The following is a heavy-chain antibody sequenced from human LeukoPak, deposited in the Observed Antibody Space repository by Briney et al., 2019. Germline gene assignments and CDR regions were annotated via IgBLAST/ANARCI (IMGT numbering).Heavy chain of an antibody. V-gene: IGHV3-33*01. CDR3: ARDRVLHYFDY. J-gene: IGHJ4*02. Sequence: GGSLRLSCAASGFTSSSHGMHWVGKAPGKGLEGVAGKWFDGSDKYYADPVKGRFTISSDNSKNTLYLQMTSLRADDTAVYYCARDRVLHYFDYWGQGALVTVSS. D-gene: IGHD3-16*01. CDR2: KWFDGSDK. CDR1: GFTSSSHG.